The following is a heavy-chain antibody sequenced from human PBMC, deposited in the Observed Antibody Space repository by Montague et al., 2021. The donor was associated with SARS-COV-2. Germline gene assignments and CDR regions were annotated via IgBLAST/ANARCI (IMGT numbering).Heavy chain of an antibody. CDR3: ARPGRGYSYGLDAFEV. CDR1: GVSITSTNW. Sequence: SETLSLTCAVSGVSITSTNWWSLVRQPPGKGLEWIGEISYGGIATYNPSLKSRATISMDTSNNQFFLKLTSATAADTAAYYCARPGRGYSYGLDAFEVWGQGTMVTVSS. D-gene: IGHD5-18*01. V-gene: IGHV4-4*02. J-gene: IGHJ3*01. CDR2: ISYGGIA.